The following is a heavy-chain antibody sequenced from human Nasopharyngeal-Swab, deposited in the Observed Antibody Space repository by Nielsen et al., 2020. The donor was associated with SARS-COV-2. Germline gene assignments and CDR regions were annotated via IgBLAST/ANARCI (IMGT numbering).Heavy chain of an antibody. J-gene: IGHJ1*01. CDR2: ISWNSGSI. V-gene: IGHV3-9*01. CDR3: AKQPWVVTPDFQH. CDR1: GFTFDDYA. Sequence: SLKISCAASGFTFDDYAMHWVRQAPGKGLEWVSGISWNSGSIGYADSVKGRFTISRDNSKNTLYLQMNSLRAEDTAVYYCAKQPWVVTPDFQHWGQGTLVTVSS. D-gene: IGHD4-23*01.